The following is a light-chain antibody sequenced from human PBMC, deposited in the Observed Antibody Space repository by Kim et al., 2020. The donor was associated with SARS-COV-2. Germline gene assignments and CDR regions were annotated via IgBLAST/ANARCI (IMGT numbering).Light chain of an antibody. V-gene: IGLV2-23*02. J-gene: IGLJ3*02. Sequence: GQSITVTRTGTSGDIGDCTLVSWYQHPPCNATKLIIYDVRRRPSGISGRISGSKSASQASLTISGLQTEDEAVYHCCSYVGSGTWVFGGGTQLTVL. CDR2: DVR. CDR1: SGDIGDCTL. CDR3: CSYVGSGTWV.